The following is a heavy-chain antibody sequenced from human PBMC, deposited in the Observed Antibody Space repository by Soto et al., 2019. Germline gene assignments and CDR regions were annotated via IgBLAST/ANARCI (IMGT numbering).Heavy chain of an antibody. CDR3: AGGGYGDYDVEVDY. Sequence: SETLSLTCTVSGGSISSYYWSWIRQPPGKGLEWIGYIYYSGGTNYNPSLKSRVTISVDTSKNQFSPKLSSVTAADTAVYYCAGGGYGDYDVEVDYWGQGTGVTVS. J-gene: IGHJ4*02. CDR1: GGSISSYY. CDR2: IYYSGGT. D-gene: IGHD4-17*01. V-gene: IGHV4-59*01.